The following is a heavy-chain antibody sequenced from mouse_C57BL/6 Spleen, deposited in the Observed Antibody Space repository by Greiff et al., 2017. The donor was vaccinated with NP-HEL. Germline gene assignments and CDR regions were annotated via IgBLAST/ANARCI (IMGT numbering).Heavy chain of an antibody. J-gene: IGHJ2*01. CDR1: GYTFTSYW. CDR3: ATPIYDGYFDY. Sequence: VQLQQPGAELVMPGASVKLSCKASGYTFTSYWMHWVKQRPGQGLEWIGEIDPSDSYTNYNQKFKGKSTLTVDKSSSTAYMQLSSLTSEDSAVYYCATPIYDGYFDYWGQGTTLTVSS. D-gene: IGHD2-3*01. V-gene: IGHV1-69*01. CDR2: IDPSDSYT.